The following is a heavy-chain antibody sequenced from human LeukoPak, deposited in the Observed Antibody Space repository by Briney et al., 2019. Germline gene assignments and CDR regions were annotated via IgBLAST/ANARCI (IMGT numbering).Heavy chain of an antibody. CDR1: GFTFGDYA. Sequence: GGSLRLSCAASGFTFGDYAMHWVRQAPGKGLEWVSGISWNSDSIGYADSVKGRFTISRDNAKNSLYLQMNSLRAEDTALYYCARVGLRFLEWLPWYYFDYWGQGTLVAVS. J-gene: IGHJ4*02. D-gene: IGHD3-3*01. CDR2: ISWNSDSI. CDR3: ARVGLRFLEWLPWYYFDY. V-gene: IGHV3-9*01.